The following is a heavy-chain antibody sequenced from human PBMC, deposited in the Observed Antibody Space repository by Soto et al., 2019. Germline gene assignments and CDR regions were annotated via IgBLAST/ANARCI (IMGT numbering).Heavy chain of an antibody. CDR1: GGSISSGGYY. J-gene: IGHJ4*02. V-gene: IGHV4-31*03. Sequence: SETLSLTCTVSGGSISSGGYYWSWIRQHPGKGLEWIGYIYYSGSTYYNPSLKSRVTISVDTSKNQFSLKLSSVTAADTAVYYCARVSDRRGYSGWYYFDYWGQGTLVTVSS. CDR2: IYYSGST. CDR3: ARVSDRRGYSGWYYFDY. D-gene: IGHD5-12*01.